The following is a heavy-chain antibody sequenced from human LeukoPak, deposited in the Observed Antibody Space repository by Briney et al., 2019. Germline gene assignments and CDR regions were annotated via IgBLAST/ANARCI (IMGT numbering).Heavy chain of an antibody. CDR3: ARVGKNGWDFDH. CDR2: INEDGGLK. D-gene: IGHD6-19*01. Sequence: QPGGSLRLSCAASGFTFSAYWMTWVRQAPGKGVEWVANINEDGGLKYYVDSVKGRFTISRDNTNNSLYLQMISLRVDDTAVYYCARVGKNGWDFDHWGQGTLVTVSS. V-gene: IGHV3-7*01. CDR1: GFTFSAYW. J-gene: IGHJ4*02.